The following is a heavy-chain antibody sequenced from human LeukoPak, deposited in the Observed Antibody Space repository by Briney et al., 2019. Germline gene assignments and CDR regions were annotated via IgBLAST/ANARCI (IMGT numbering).Heavy chain of an antibody. CDR3: ARPYSNCWYEFDY. CDR2: ISSSGDTI. CDR1: GYTFSRYE. Sequence: GGSLRLSRAASGYTFSRYEMNWVRQAPGRGLEGVSYISSSGDTINYADSVKGRFTISRDNAKNSLYLQMNSLRAEDTAVYYCARPYSNCWYEFDYWGQGTLVTVSS. D-gene: IGHD6-19*01. V-gene: IGHV3-48*03. J-gene: IGHJ4*02.